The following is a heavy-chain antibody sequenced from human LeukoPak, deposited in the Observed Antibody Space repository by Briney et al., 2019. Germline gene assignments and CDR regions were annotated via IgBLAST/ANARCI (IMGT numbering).Heavy chain of an antibody. D-gene: IGHD1-1*01. Sequence: GGSLRLSCAASGFTFSSYWMHWVRQAPGKGLVWVSRINSDGYITNYADSVKGRFTISRDNAKNTLYLQMNSLSVEDTAVYYCARETTTFDYWGQGALVTVSS. CDR2: INSDGYIT. CDR3: ARETTTFDY. J-gene: IGHJ4*02. CDR1: GFTFSSYW. V-gene: IGHV3-74*01.